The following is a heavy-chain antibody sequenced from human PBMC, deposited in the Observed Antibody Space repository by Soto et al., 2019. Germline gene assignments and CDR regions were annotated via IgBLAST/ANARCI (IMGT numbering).Heavy chain of an antibody. V-gene: IGHV3-23*01. CDR3: AKDIVRGYRYGPAFDT. J-gene: IGHJ4*02. CDR2: ISVGGGST. Sequence: WGSRRLSCAACGFTFSSYAMSWVRQAPGKGLEWVSAISVGGGSTYYADSVKGRFNISRDNSKNTLYLQMNSLRAEDTAVYYCAKDIVRGYRYGPAFDTWGQGSLVTVSS. D-gene: IGHD5-18*01. CDR1: GFTFSSYA.